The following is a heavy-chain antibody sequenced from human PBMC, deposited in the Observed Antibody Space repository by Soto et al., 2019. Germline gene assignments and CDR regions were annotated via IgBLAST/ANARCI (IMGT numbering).Heavy chain of an antibody. CDR1: GYSISSGYY. D-gene: IGHD3-22*01. V-gene: IGHV4-38-2*01. Sequence: SETLSLTCAVSGYSISSGYYWGWLRQPPGKGLEWIGSIYHSGSTYYNPSLNSRVTLSIDMTNNHVSLILNSVTAADTAVYYCARVGPWVPYYYDSSPYTFENWFDPWGQGTLVTVSS. CDR2: IYHSGST. CDR3: ARVGPWVPYYYDSSPYTFENWFDP. J-gene: IGHJ5*02.